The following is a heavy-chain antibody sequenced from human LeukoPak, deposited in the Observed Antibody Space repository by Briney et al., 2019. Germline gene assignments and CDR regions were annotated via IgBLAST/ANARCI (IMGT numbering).Heavy chain of an antibody. J-gene: IGHJ4*02. CDR3: ARGPPYYYDSSGYYRFDY. Sequence: PSETLSLTCALYGGSFSGYYWSWIRQPLGKGLEWIGEINHSGTTKYNPSLKSRVTISVDTSKNQFSLKVTSVTAADTAVYYCARGPPYYYDSSGYYRFDYWGQGTLVTVSS. CDR2: INHSGTT. V-gene: IGHV4-34*01. CDR1: GGSFSGYY. D-gene: IGHD3-22*01.